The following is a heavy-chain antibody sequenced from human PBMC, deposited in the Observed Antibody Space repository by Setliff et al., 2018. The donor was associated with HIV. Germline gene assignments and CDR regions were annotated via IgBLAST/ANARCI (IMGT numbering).Heavy chain of an antibody. CDR3: ARREGAGKFDY. J-gene: IGHJ4*02. Sequence: PSETLSLTCTVSGSMDNYYWSWIRQSPGKGLECIGYVHTTGSPNYNPSLQSRVTLSVDMSKNQFSLKLSSVTAADTAVYYCARREGAGKFDYWGQGTLVTVSS. CDR1: GSMDNYY. V-gene: IGHV4-4*09. CDR2: VHTTGSP.